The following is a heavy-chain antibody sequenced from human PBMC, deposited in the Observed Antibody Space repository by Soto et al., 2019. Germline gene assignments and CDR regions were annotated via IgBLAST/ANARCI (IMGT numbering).Heavy chain of an antibody. CDR2: IIPMVGTA. V-gene: IGHV1-69*12. Sequence: QVQLVQSGAEVKKPESSVKVSCKAPGGTFSTYAISWVRQAPGQGLEWMGGIIPMVGTANYAQRFQDRVTITADESTNPVYMELSSLRSEDTAVYFCASGIQLWLRRINNGYSGWGQGTLVTVSS. CDR1: GGTFSTYA. CDR3: ASGIQLWLRRINNGYSG. J-gene: IGHJ4*02. D-gene: IGHD5-18*01.